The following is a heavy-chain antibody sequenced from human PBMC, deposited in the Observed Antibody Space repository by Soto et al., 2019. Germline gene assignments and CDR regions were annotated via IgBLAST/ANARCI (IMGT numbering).Heavy chain of an antibody. J-gene: IGHJ6*03. D-gene: IGHD2-15*01. Sequence: SETLSLTCTVSGGSISSYYWSWIRQPPGKELEWIGYIYYSGSTNYNPSLKSRVTISVDTSKNQFSLKVSSVTAADTAVYYCARASGYCSGGSCSSSDYYYYYMDVWGKGTTVTVSS. CDR2: IYYSGST. V-gene: IGHV4-59*01. CDR3: ARASGYCSGGSCSSSDYYYYYMDV. CDR1: GGSISSYY.